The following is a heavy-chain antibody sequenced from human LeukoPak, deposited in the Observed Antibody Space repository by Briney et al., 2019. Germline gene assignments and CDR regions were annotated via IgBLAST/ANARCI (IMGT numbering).Heavy chain of an antibody. V-gene: IGHV1-8*01. CDR2: MSPNSGKT. CDR1: GYNFLSHD. D-gene: IGHD6-19*01. CDR3: ARVVGQWLEVH. Sequence: ASVKVSCKASGYNFLSHDINWVRQAAGQGPEWMGYMSPNSGKTRYAQQFLGRVSMTSDASITTAYMELSSLMSEDTAVYYCARVVGQWLEVHWGQGTQVTVSS. J-gene: IGHJ4*02.